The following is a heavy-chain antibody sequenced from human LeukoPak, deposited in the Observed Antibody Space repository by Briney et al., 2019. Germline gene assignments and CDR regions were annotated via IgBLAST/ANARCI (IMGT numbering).Heavy chain of an antibody. D-gene: IGHD3-22*01. CDR3: ARDKSSGYYLDY. V-gene: IGHV4-31*03. J-gene: IGHJ4*02. Sequence: PSETLSLTCTVSGGSISSGGYYWSWIRQHPGKGLEWIGYIYYNGSTYYNLSLKSRVTISVDTSKNQFSLKLSSVTAADTAVYYCARDKSSGYYLDYWGQGTLVTVSS. CDR1: GGSISSGGYY. CDR2: IYYNGST.